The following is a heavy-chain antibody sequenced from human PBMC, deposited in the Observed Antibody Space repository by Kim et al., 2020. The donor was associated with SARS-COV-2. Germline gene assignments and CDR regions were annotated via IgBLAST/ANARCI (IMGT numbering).Heavy chain of an antibody. J-gene: IGHJ3*01. D-gene: IGHD3-16*02. CDR1: GYTFTDYY. CDR2: INSNSGGT. CDR3: AKYRGGDDTFDV. V-gene: IGHV1-2*02. Sequence: ASVKVSCKASGYTFTDYYMHWVRQAPGQGLEWMGWINSNSGGTNYAQKFQGRVTMTRDTSISTAYMELSRLKSDDTAMYYCAKYRGGDDTFDVWGQGTMVTVSS.